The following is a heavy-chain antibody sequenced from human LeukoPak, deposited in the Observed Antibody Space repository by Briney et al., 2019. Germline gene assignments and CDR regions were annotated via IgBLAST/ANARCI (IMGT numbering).Heavy chain of an antibody. CDR1: GYTFTGYY. J-gene: IGHJ4*02. Sequence: SVKVSCKASGYTFTGYYMHWVRQAPGQGLEWMGWINPNSGGTNYAQKFQGRVTMTRDTSISTAYMELSRLRSDDTAVYYCASWPSRSGYYYGHAAYDYWGQGTLVTVSS. CDR3: ASWPSRSGYYYGHAAYDY. D-gene: IGHD3-22*01. CDR2: INPNSGGT. V-gene: IGHV1-2*02.